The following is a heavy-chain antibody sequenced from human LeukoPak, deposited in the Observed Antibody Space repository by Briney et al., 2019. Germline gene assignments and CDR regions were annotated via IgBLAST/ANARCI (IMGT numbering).Heavy chain of an antibody. V-gene: IGHV3-74*01. CDR3: ARLRNGGYDY. J-gene: IGHJ4*02. CDR2: INSDGSST. Sequence: GGSLRLSCAASGFTFSDYYMTWIRQAPGKGLVWVSRINSDGSSTDYADSVKGRFTVSRDNAKNTLYLQMNSLRAEDTAVYYCARLRNGGYDYWGQGTLVTVSS. CDR1: GFTFSDYY. D-gene: IGHD5-12*01.